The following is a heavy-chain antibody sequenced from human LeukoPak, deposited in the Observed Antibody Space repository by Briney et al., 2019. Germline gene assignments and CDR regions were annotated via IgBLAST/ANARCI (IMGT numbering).Heavy chain of an antibody. Sequence: PSETLSLTCAVYGGSFSGYYWSWIRQPPGKGLEWIGEINHSGSTNYNPSLKSRVTISVDTSKNQFSLKLSSVTAADTAVYYCARVVIAAAGTRGVSCWFDPWGQGTLVTVSS. J-gene: IGHJ5*02. CDR2: INHSGST. D-gene: IGHD6-13*01. V-gene: IGHV4-34*01. CDR3: ARVVIAAAGTRGVSCWFDP. CDR1: GGSFSGYY.